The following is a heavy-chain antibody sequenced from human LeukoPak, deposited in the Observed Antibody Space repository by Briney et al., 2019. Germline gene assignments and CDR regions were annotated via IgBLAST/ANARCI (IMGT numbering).Heavy chain of an antibody. CDR1: GGSFSDYY. Sequence: ASETLSLTCAVYGGSFSDYYWSWIRQPPGKGLEWIGEINHSGSTNYNPSLKSRVTISVDTSKNQFSLKLSSVTAADTAVYYCARRQWLLDYYYYGMDVWGQGTTVTVSS. CDR2: INHSGST. CDR3: ARRQWLLDYYYYGMDV. D-gene: IGHD6-19*01. V-gene: IGHV4-34*01. J-gene: IGHJ6*02.